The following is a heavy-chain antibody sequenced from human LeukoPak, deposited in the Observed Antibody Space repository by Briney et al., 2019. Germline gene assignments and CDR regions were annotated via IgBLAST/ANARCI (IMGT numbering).Heavy chain of an antibody. CDR1: GYTFTRYY. Sequence: VASVKVSCKASGYTFTRYYVHWVRQAPGQGLEWMGIINPSGGSTTYAQKFQGRLTMTRDTSTSTVYMELSSLRSEDTAVYYCARGDGELVVIPFDYWGQGTLVTVSS. D-gene: IGHD3-22*01. V-gene: IGHV1-46*01. CDR3: ARGDGELVVIPFDY. J-gene: IGHJ4*02. CDR2: INPSGGST.